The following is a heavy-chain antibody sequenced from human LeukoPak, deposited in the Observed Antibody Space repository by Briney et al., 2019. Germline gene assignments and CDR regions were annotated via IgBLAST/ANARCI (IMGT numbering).Heavy chain of an antibody. CDR3: ARGLTVTLALYY. CDR2: ISSSSSTI. CDR1: GFTFSSCS. V-gene: IGHV3-48*02. D-gene: IGHD4-17*01. J-gene: IGHJ4*02. Sequence: GGSLRLSCAASGFTFSSCSMNWVRQAPGKGLEWISYISSSSSTIYYADSVKGRFTISRDNAKSSLYLQMNSLRDEDTAVYYCARGLTVTLALYYWGQGTLVTVSS.